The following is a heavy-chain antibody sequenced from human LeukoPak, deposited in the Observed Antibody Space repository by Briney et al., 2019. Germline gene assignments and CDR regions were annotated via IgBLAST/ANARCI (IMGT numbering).Heavy chain of an antibody. V-gene: IGHV3-30*18. CDR3: TKMLYTSSSEALYYYYYGMDV. J-gene: IGHJ6*02. CDR2: ISYDGSNK. D-gene: IGHD6-6*01. Sequence: PGRSLRLSCAASGFRFSDYGMHWVRQAPGRGLEWVAVISYDGSNKYYADSVKGRFTISRDNSKNTLYLQMNSLRAEDTAVSYCTKMLYTSSSEALYYYYYGMDVWGQGTTVTVSS. CDR1: GFRFSDYG.